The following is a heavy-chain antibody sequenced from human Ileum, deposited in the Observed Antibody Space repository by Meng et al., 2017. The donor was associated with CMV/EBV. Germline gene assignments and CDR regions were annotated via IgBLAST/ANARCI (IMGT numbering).Heavy chain of an antibody. CDR1: GFSPGIEGRG. V-gene: IGHV2-5*02. D-gene: IGHD6-19*01. CDR2: IYWDDEK. Sequence: TLKQSVPPPVRPNPAPPLPRTFPGFSPGIEGRGGGWIRRPPGKALEWLALIYWDDEKDYSPSLKSRLTVMKDASKNQAVLIMTDMGPMDTATYYCAYRRGGGSGWNWFGPWGQGTLVTVSS. CDR3: AYRRGGGSGWNWFGP. J-gene: IGHJ5*02.